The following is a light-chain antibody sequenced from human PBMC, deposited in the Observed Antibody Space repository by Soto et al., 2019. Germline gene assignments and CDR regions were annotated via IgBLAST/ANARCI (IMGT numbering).Light chain of an antibody. CDR3: QQSYSTLWT. CDR1: QSITIY. V-gene: IGKV1-39*01. Sequence: DIQMTQSPSSLSASVGDRVTITCRASQSITIYLNWYQQKPGEAPNLLIFGASTLQSGVPSRFSGSGSGTDFTLTISSLQPEDFVTYYCQQSYSTLWTFGQGTKVEIK. CDR2: GAS. J-gene: IGKJ1*01.